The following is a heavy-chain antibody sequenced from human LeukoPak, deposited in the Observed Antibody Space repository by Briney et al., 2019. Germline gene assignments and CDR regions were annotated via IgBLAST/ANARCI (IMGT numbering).Heavy chain of an antibody. V-gene: IGHV1-2*02. Sequence: ASVKVSCKASGYTFTGYYMHWVRQAPGQGLEWMGWINPNSGGTNYAQKFQGRVTMTRDTSISTAYMELSRLRSDDTAVYYCARDQSDGSGWYYYYYYMDVWGKGTTVTISS. J-gene: IGHJ6*03. CDR3: ARDQSDGSGWYYYYYYMDV. CDR2: INPNSGGT. CDR1: GYTFTGYY. D-gene: IGHD6-19*01.